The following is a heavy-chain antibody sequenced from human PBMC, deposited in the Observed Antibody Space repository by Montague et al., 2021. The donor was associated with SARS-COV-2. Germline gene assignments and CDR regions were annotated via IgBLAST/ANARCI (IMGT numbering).Heavy chain of an antibody. CDR3: ARRGYYDSAGYHWHLDL. CDR1: GGSINDHY. J-gene: IGHJ2*01. V-gene: IGHV4-4*09. D-gene: IGHD3-22*01. Sequence: SETQSLTCTVSGGSINDHYRSWIRQSPGKGLEWIGYISSNGKTNYNPSLKSRVTLSADASRNEFSLKLDSVTAADTAVYSCARRGYYDSAGYHWHLDLWGRGMLVTVSS. CDR2: ISSNGKT.